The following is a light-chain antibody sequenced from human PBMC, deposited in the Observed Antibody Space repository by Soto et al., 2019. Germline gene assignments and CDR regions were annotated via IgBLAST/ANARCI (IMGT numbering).Light chain of an antibody. J-gene: IGLJ3*02. Sequence: QPVLTQSPSASASLGASVKLTCTLSSGHSNNAIARHQQRPQKGPRYLMKVKSDGSHTKGDGIPDRFSGSSSGTERHLIISSLQSEDEADYYCQTWGTGIQGVFGGGTKLTVL. V-gene: IGLV4-69*01. CDR3: QTWGTGIQGV. CDR1: SGHSNNA. CDR2: VKSDGSH.